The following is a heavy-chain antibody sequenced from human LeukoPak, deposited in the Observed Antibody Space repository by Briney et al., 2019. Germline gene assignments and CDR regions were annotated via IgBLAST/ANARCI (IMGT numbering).Heavy chain of an antibody. CDR1: GYSFTSYW. Sequence: GESLKISCKGSGYSFTSYWIGWVRQMPGKGLEWVGFIYPVDSDTRYNPSFQGQVTISADKSISTAYLQWSSLKASDTAMYYCASRGTRNTDWTLDYWGQGTLVTVSS. CDR3: ASRGTRNTDWTLDY. J-gene: IGHJ4*02. D-gene: IGHD1/OR15-1a*01. V-gene: IGHV5-51*01. CDR2: IYPVDSDT.